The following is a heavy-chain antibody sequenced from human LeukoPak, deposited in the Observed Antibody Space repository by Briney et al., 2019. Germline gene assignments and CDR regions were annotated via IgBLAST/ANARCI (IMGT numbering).Heavy chain of an antibody. Sequence: GGSMRLSCAASGFTFSSYAMSWVRQAPGKGLEWVSAISGSGGSTYYADSVKGRFTISRDNSKNTLYLQMNSLRAEDTAVYYCAKVPAPYDFWSGYPDAFDIWGQGTMVTVSS. CDR3: AKVPAPYDFWSGYPDAFDI. D-gene: IGHD3-3*01. CDR1: GFTFSSYA. CDR2: ISGSGGST. J-gene: IGHJ3*02. V-gene: IGHV3-23*01.